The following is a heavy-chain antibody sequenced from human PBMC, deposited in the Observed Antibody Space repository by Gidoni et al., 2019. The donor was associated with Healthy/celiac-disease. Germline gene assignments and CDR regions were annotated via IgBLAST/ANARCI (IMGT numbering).Heavy chain of an antibody. D-gene: IGHD6-19*01. CDR3: AKEVSRVQQWLGYYGMDV. Sequence: QVQLQESGPGLVKPSETLSLICSISGDYIRNYYWSWIRQPAGKGLEWIGRIYSIGSTNYNPSLKSRVTMSVDTSKNQLSLKLRSVTAADTAVYYCAKEVSRVQQWLGYYGMDVWGQGTTVTVSS. J-gene: IGHJ6*02. V-gene: IGHV4-4*07. CDR1: GDYIRNYY. CDR2: IYSIGST.